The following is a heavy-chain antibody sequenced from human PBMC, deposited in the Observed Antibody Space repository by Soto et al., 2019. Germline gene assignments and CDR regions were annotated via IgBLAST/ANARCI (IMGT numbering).Heavy chain of an antibody. D-gene: IGHD2-2*01. CDR2: IDGDGSDT. V-gene: IGHV3-74*01. CDR3: TRSITGFSYADS. CDR1: GFTFSTYW. J-gene: IGHJ4*02. Sequence: PGGSLGLSCAAPGFTFSTYWMHWVRQAPGKGLVWVSRIDGDGSDTVYADSVKGRFTISRDNAKNTLYLQMNSLRAEDTAVYYCTRSITGFSYADSWGRGTLVTVSS.